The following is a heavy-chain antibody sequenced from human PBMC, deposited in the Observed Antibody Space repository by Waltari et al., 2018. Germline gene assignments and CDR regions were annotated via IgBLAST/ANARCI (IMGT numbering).Heavy chain of an antibody. Sequence: EVQLLESGGGLVQPGGSLRLSCAASGFTFSSYAMSWVRQAPGKGLEWVSAIRGSGGSTYYADSVKVRFTISRDNSKNTLYLQMNSLRAEDTAVYYCASLATYSSSWYGRGVVYDYYYGMDVWGQGTTVTVSS. V-gene: IGHV3-23*01. J-gene: IGHJ6*02. CDR1: GFTFSSYA. CDR3: ASLATYSSSWYGRGVVYDYYYGMDV. CDR2: IRGSGGST. D-gene: IGHD6-13*01.